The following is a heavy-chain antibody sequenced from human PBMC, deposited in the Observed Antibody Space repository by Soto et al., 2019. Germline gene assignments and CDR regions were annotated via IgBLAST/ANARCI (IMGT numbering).Heavy chain of an antibody. CDR3: ARAATGSYHSAY. J-gene: IGHJ4*02. V-gene: IGHV1-18*04. CDR1: GYAFTSYS. D-gene: IGHD3-10*01. Sequence: QVQLVQSGPEVKNPGASVRVSCVASGYAFTSYSVNWVRQAPGQGLEWMGWIAPHSGRTTYLPKFQGRVTMTADVSTNTAYIELRSLKSDDTGIYFCARAATGSYHSAYWGQGTVVTVSS. CDR2: IAPHSGRT.